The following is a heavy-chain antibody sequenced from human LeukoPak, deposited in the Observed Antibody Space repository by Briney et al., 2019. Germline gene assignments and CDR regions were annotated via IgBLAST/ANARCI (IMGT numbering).Heavy chain of an antibody. J-gene: IGHJ6*04. Sequence: SVEVSCKASGGTFSGHAISWVRQAPGQGLEWMGGIIPISGTANYAQKFQDRVTITADESTSTAYMELASLRSEDTAVYYCARETYDSGIHNYFYGMDIWGKGTTVTVSS. V-gene: IGHV1-69*13. CDR2: IIPISGTA. D-gene: IGHD3-10*01. CDR1: GGTFSGHA. CDR3: ARETYDSGIHNYFYGMDI.